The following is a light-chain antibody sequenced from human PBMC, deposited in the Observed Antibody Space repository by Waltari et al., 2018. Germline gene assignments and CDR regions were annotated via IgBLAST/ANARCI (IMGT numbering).Light chain of an antibody. J-gene: IGKJ4*01. CDR1: QTVSDNY. Sequence: EIVWTQSPGTVSLSPGERATVSCRASQTVSDNYLDWYQQTPGQAPRLLIYGTSTRAPGIPDRFSGRGYGTDFTLAISRLEPEDSAVSFCPQYYSSPLTVGGGTKVEIK. V-gene: IGKV3-20*01. CDR2: GTS. CDR3: PQYYSSPLT.